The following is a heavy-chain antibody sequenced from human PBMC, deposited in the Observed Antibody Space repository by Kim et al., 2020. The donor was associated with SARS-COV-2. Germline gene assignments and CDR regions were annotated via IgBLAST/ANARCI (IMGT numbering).Heavy chain of an antibody. V-gene: IGHV3-66*02. J-gene: IGHJ3*02. CDR2: IYSGGST. CDR3: ARMPQSYDAFDI. CDR1: GFTVSSNY. D-gene: IGHD2-2*01. Sequence: GGSLRLSCAASGFTVSSNYMSWVRQAPGKGLEWVSVIYSGGSTYYADSVKGRFTISRDNSKNTLYLQMNSLRAEDTAVYYCARMPQSYDAFDIWGQGTMVTVSS.